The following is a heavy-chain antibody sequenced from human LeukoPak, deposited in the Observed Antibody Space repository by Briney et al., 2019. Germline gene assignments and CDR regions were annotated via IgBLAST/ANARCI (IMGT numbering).Heavy chain of an antibody. CDR3: ATKLSSGWYYFDY. V-gene: IGHV4-34*01. CDR2: INHSGST. CDR1: GGSFSGYY. Sequence: SETLSLTCAAYGGSFSGYYWSWIRQPPGKGLEWIGEINHSGSTNYNPSLKSRVTISVDTSKNQFSLKLSSVTAADTAVYYCATKLSSGWYYFDYWGQGTLVTVSS. J-gene: IGHJ4*02. D-gene: IGHD6-19*01.